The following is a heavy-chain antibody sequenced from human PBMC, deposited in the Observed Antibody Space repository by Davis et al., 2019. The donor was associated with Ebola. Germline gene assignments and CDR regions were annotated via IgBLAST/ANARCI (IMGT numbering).Heavy chain of an antibody. Sequence: PGGSLRLSCAASGFTFRDYAMHWVRQAPGQGLAWVSPTSWDGRSTDYADSVRGRFSISRDNSRNFLYLQLNGLRAEDTVLYYCTAYDSTFRNYWGQGTLVTVSS. D-gene: IGHD3-22*01. V-gene: IGHV3-43D*03. CDR2: TSWDGRST. CDR1: GFTFRDYA. J-gene: IGHJ4*02. CDR3: TAYDSTFRNY.